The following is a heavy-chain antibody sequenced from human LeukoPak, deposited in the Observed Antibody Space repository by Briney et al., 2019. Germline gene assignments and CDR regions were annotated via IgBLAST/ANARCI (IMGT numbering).Heavy chain of an antibody. V-gene: IGHV4-30-4*01. Sequence: SETLSLTCTVSGASVSSGYYYWSWLRQSPGKGLEWIGYIYYSGTTYYSPSLKSRLTISLDTSKNHLSLKLTSVTAADTAIYYCARDNDDGDYVGWFDPWGQGTLVTVSS. J-gene: IGHJ5*02. CDR3: ARDNDDGDYVGWFDP. CDR2: IYYSGTT. D-gene: IGHD4-17*01. CDR1: GASVSSGYYY.